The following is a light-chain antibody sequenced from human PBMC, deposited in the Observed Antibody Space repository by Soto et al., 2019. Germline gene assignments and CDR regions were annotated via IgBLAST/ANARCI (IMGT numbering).Light chain of an antibody. CDR3: SSYAASNNFYFV. V-gene: IGLV2-8*01. CDR2: EVT. CDR1: SSDVGGYNY. Sequence: QSVLTQPPSASGSPGQSVTISCTGTSSDVGGYNYVSWYQQYPGRAPKLMIYEVTKRPSGVPDRFSGSKSSHTASLTVSGLQAEDEADYYCSSYAASNNFYFVFGGGTQLTVL. J-gene: IGLJ3*02.